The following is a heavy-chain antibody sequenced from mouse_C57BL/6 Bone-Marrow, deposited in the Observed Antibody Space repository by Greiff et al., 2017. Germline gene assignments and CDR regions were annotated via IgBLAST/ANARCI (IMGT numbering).Heavy chain of an antibody. CDR2: INPYNGGT. CDR3: ARHYYGRYAMDY. D-gene: IGHD1-2*01. Sequence: VQLKQSGPVLVKPGASVKMSCKASGYTFTDYYMNWVKQSHGKSLEWIGVINPYNGGTSYNQKFKGKATLTVDKSSSTAYMELNSLTSEDSAVYDCARHYYGRYAMDYWGQGTSVTVSS. J-gene: IGHJ4*01. CDR1: GYTFTDYY. V-gene: IGHV1-19*01.